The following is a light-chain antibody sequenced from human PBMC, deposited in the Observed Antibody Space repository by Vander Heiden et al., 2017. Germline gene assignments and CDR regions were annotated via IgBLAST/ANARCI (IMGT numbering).Light chain of an antibody. J-gene: IGKJ2*01. Sequence: DIVMTQSPDSLGVSLGERATIHCKSSQSLLYTFDKKNYLAWYQQKPGQPPRVLFYWASTRASGVPDRFSGSGYGTDFTLTISSRQAEDVATYYCQQYDSSPAHTFGQGTKMEIK. CDR3: QQYDSSPAHT. CDR1: QSLLYTFDKKNY. V-gene: IGKV4-1*01. CDR2: WAS.